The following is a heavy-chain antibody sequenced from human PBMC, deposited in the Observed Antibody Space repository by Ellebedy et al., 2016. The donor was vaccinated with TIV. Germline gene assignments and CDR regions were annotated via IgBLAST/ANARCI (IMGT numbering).Heavy chain of an antibody. V-gene: IGHV5-51*01. J-gene: IGHJ3*01. Sequence: PGGSLRLSCKGSGYRFSDYWIGWVRQLPGKGLEWMGKIFPLDSETIYSPSFQGQVTISADQSVTTAHLQWNSLRASDTAMYYCAAKNVHNSGLLGDAFDVWGQGTFVTVSS. D-gene: IGHD6-19*01. CDR1: GYRFSDYW. CDR3: AAKNVHNSGLLGDAFDV. CDR2: IFPLDSET.